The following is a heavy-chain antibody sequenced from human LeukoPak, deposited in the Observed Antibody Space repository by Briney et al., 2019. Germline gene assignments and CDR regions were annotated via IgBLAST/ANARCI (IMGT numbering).Heavy chain of an antibody. CDR1: GGSMSSYY. V-gene: IGHV4-4*07. CDR3: EKDGIPSARKGYYYYYGMYV. J-gene: IGHJ6*02. D-gene: IGHD1-14*01. Sequence: SETMSPTCPVSGGSMSSYYWTWIRQPAGKGLEWIGHIYSSGSTNYNPSLKSRVTMSVDTSKNQFSLKVSSVTAADTDKYYGEKDGIPSARKGYYYYYGMYVWGQGTTVTVSS. CDR2: IYSSGST.